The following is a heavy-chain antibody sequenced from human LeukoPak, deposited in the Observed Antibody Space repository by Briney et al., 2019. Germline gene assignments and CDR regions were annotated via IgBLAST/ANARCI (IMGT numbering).Heavy chain of an antibody. V-gene: IGHV3-23*01. J-gene: IGHJ4*02. CDR1: GFTLSNYA. D-gene: IGHD6-13*01. Sequence: PGGSLRLSCAASGFTLSNYAMSWVRQAPGKGLEWVSAISGSGSSTYYADSVKGRFTISRDNSKNTLFLQMNSLRAEDTAVYYCAKENYGYSSSWYDYWGQGTLVTVSS. CDR3: AKENYGYSSSWYDY. CDR2: ISGSGSST.